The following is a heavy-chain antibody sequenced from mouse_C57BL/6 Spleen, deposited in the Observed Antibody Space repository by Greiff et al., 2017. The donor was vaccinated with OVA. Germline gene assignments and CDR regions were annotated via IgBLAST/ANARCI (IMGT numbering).Heavy chain of an antibody. CDR1: GFTFSDYY. V-gene: IGHV5-16*01. CDR3: AREYSNYVYFDY. Sequence: EVKLMESEGGLVQPGSSMKLSCTASGFTFSDYYMAWVRQVPEKGLDWVANINYDGSSTYYLDSLKSRFIISRDNAKNILYLQMSSLKSEDTATYYCAREYSNYVYFDYWGQGTTLTVSS. D-gene: IGHD2-5*01. CDR2: INYDGSST. J-gene: IGHJ2*01.